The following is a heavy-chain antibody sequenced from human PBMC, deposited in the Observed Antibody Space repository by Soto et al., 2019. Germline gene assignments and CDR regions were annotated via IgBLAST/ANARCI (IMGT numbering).Heavy chain of an antibody. Sequence: QVQLVQSGAEVKKPGASVKISCKASGYTFTSYYLHWLRQAPGQGLEWMGIINPISAYTTYAQKFQGRVTMTRDTSTSTVTMEVSGLRSEDTAVYYCARDPNDFWSRQLTTFDPWGQGTLITVSS. CDR2: INPISAYT. V-gene: IGHV1-46*03. D-gene: IGHD3-3*01. CDR3: ARDPNDFWSRQLTTFDP. J-gene: IGHJ5*02. CDR1: GYTFTSYY.